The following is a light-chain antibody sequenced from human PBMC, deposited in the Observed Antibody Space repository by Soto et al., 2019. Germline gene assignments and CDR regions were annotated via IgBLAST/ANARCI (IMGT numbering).Light chain of an antibody. J-gene: IGKJ5*01. CDR1: QSVSSY. CDR3: QQRSNWLIT. Sequence: EIVLTQSPATLSLSPGERATLSRRASQSVSSYLAWYPQKPGQAPRLLIYDASNRATGIPARFSGSGSGTDFTLTISSLEPEDFAVYYCQQRSNWLITFGQGTRLVIK. CDR2: DAS. V-gene: IGKV3-11*01.